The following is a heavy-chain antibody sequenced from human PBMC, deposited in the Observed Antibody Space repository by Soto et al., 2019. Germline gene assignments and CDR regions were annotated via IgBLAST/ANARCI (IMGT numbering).Heavy chain of an antibody. CDR1: GFTFSSYG. Sequence: GGSLRLSCAASGFTFSSYGMHWVRQAPGKGLEWVAVISYDGSNKYYADSVKGRFTISRDNSKNTLYLQMNSLRAEDTAVYYCAKSEVEYSSSLDVWGQGTTVTVSS. CDR2: ISYDGSNK. J-gene: IGHJ6*02. CDR3: AKSEVEYSSSLDV. D-gene: IGHD6-6*01. V-gene: IGHV3-30*18.